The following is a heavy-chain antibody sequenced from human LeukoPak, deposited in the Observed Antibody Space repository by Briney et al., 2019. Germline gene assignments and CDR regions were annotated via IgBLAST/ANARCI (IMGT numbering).Heavy chain of an antibody. Sequence: SETLSLTCTVSVGSISSHYWSWIRQPPGKGLEWIGYTSYSGGTNYNPSLKSRVTISVDTSKSQFSLKLTSVTAADTAVYYCARLKDLLFDPWGQGTLVTVSS. CDR2: TSYSGGT. D-gene: IGHD2-15*01. V-gene: IGHV4-59*11. CDR3: ARLKDLLFDP. J-gene: IGHJ5*02. CDR1: VGSISSHY.